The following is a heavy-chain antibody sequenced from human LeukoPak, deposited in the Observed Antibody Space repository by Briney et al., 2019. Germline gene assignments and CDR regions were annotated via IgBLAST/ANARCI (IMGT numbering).Heavy chain of an antibody. Sequence: GGSLRLSCAASGFTFSNYGMLCVRQVPGKALEWVAAIWFDGIRRYYADSVKGRLTISRDNSKNTLYLQMNSLRAEDTAVYYCARDLEDSSPFGAFDMWGQGTMVTVSS. J-gene: IGHJ3*02. D-gene: IGHD3-22*01. CDR3: ARDLEDSSPFGAFDM. CDR1: GFTFSNYG. V-gene: IGHV3-33*01. CDR2: IWFDGIRR.